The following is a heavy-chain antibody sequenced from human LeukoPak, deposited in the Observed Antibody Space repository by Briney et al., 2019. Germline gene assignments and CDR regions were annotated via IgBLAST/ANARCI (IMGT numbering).Heavy chain of an antibody. J-gene: IGHJ4*02. CDR1: GGSFSSGSYY. CDR3: ASVSGSYLHFDY. Sequence: PSETLSLTCTVSGGSFSSGSYYWSWIRQPPGKGLEWIGYIYYSGSTNYNPSPKSRVTISVDTSKNQFSLKLSSVTAGDTAVYYCASVSGSYLHFDYWGQGTLVTVSS. CDR2: IYYSGST. D-gene: IGHD1-26*01. V-gene: IGHV4-61*01.